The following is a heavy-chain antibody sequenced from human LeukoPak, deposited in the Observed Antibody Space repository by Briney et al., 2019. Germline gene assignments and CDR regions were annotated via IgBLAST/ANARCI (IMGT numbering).Heavy chain of an antibody. J-gene: IGHJ3*02. Sequence: GGSLRLSCAASGFTFSSYAMHWVRQAPGKGLEWVAVISYDGSNKYYADSVKGRFTISRDNSKNTLYLQMNSLRAEDTAVYYCAREGLPQLYYYDSPDAFDIWGQGTMVTVSS. CDR2: ISYDGSNK. V-gene: IGHV3-30-3*01. CDR1: GFTFSSYA. CDR3: AREGLPQLYYYDSPDAFDI. D-gene: IGHD3-22*01.